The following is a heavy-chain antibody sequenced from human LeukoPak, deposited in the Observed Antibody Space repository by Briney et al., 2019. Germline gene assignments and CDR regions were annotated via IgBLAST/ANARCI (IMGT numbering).Heavy chain of an antibody. CDR3: AREIDDGSGSYRPSYLDY. CDR1: GGSFSGYY. Sequence: PSETLSLTCAVYGGSFSGYYWSWIRQPPGKGLEWIGEINHSGSTNYNPSLKSRVTISVDTSKNQFSLKLSPVTAADTAVYYCAREIDDGSGSYRPSYLDYWGQGTLVTVSS. V-gene: IGHV4-34*01. J-gene: IGHJ4*02. CDR2: INHSGST. D-gene: IGHD3-10*01.